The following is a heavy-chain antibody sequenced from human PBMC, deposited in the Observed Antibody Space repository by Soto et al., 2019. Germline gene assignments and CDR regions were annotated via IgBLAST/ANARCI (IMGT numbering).Heavy chain of an antibody. V-gene: IGHV3-23*01. J-gene: IGHJ2*01. CDR3: PRFGRDYPSWYFEL. Sequence: EVQLLESGGALGQPGGSLRLSCAVSGFTFSNYAMSWVRQAPGKGLEWVSGISGSGDKTYYADSVKGRFTISRDNSKNTLYLQMNSLRAEDTAVYYCPRFGRDYPSWYFELWGRGTLVIVSS. D-gene: IGHD4-17*01. CDR1: GFTFSNYA. CDR2: ISGSGDKT.